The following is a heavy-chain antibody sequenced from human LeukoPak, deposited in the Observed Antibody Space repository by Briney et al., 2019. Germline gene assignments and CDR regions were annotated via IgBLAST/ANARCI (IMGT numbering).Heavy chain of an antibody. CDR3: ARDLMRFLEWVN. J-gene: IGHJ4*02. CDR1: GFTFSNYW. CDR2: IKEDGSEK. Sequence: GGSLRLSCAASGFTFSNYWMSWVRQAPGKGLEWVANIKEDGSEKNYVDSVKGRLTISRDNAKNSLYLQMNSLRAEDTAVYYCARDLMRFLEWVNWGQGTLVTVSS. D-gene: IGHD3-3*01. V-gene: IGHV3-7*01.